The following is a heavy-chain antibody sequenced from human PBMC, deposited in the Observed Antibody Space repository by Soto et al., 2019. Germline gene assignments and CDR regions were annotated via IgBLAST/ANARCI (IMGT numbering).Heavy chain of an antibody. D-gene: IGHD2-2*01. CDR2: MNPNSGET. Sequence: QEQLVQSAAEVKKPGASVKVSCMTSGYTFNDYEINWVRRAPGQGLEWIGWMNPNSGETGYAQRFQCRVTMTTSSSLSTAYLELSSLTSDDTAVYYCARIAMPARPRWYNWFDPWGQGTLVTVSS. CDR3: ARIAMPARPRWYNWFDP. CDR1: GYTFNDYE. V-gene: IGHV1-8*02. J-gene: IGHJ5*02.